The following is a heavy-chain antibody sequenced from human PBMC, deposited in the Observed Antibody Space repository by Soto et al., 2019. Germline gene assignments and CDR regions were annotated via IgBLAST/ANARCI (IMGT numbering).Heavy chain of an antibody. CDR3: ARDPGDYIWGSYRSTLFDY. J-gene: IGHJ4*02. D-gene: IGHD3-16*02. CDR2: ISSSGSTI. V-gene: IGHV3-11*01. CDR1: GFTFSDYY. Sequence: GGSLRLSCAASGFTFSDYYMSWIRQAPGKGLEWVSYISSSGSTIYYADSVKGRFTISRDNAKNSLYLQMNSLRAEDTAVYYCARDPGDYIWGSYRSTLFDYWGQGTLVTVSS.